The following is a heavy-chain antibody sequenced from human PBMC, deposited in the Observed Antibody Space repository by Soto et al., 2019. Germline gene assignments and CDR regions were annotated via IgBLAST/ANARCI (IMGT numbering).Heavy chain of an antibody. CDR1: GFTFSSYD. CDR2: IGAAGDT. CDR3: ARGIGSYYYMDV. Sequence: PGGSLRLSCAASGFTFSSYDMHWVRQATGKGLEWVSTIGAAGDTSYPGSVKGRFTISRENARNSLYLQMNSLRAGDMAVYYCARGIGSYYYMDVWGKGTTVTVSS. V-gene: IGHV3-13*01. D-gene: IGHD2-15*01. J-gene: IGHJ6*03.